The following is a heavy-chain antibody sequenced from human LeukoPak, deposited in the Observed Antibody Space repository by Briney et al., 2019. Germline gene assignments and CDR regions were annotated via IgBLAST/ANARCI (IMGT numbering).Heavy chain of an antibody. J-gene: IGHJ4*02. Sequence: PSETLSLTCTVSGGSISSYYWSWIRQPPGKGLEWIGYIYYSGSTNYNPSLKSRVTISVDTSKNQFSLKLSSVTAADTAVYYCARLGVDYSSGWYSVDYWGQGTLVTVSS. CDR2: IYYSGST. D-gene: IGHD6-19*01. V-gene: IGHV4-59*08. CDR1: GGSISSYY. CDR3: ARLGVDYSSGWYSVDY.